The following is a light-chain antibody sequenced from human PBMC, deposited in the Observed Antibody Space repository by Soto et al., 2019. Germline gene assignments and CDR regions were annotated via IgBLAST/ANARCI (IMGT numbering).Light chain of an antibody. CDR2: DVS. J-gene: IGLJ2*01. CDR1: STDVGGYNY. V-gene: IGLV2-14*03. Sequence: QSALTQPASVSGSPGQSITISCTGTSTDVGGYNYVSWFQHLPGKAPRLIIYDVSYRPSGASHRFSGSRSGNTASLTISGLQAEDEADYYCSSYSMGGTEVFGGGTKVTVL. CDR3: SSYSMGGTEV.